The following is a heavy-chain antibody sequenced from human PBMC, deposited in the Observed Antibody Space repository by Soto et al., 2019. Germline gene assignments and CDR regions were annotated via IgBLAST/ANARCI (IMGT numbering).Heavy chain of an antibody. J-gene: IGHJ4*02. Sequence: QVQLVESGGGVVQPGRSLRLSCAASGFTFSNYGMHWVRQAPGKGLEWVSVIWYDGSDKYYADSVKGRFTISRENSKNTLYLQMNGLRTEDTAVYYCATDQGIYWGQGTLVTVSS. CDR1: GFTFSNYG. V-gene: IGHV3-33*01. CDR3: ATDQGIY. D-gene: IGHD6-13*01. CDR2: IWYDGSDK.